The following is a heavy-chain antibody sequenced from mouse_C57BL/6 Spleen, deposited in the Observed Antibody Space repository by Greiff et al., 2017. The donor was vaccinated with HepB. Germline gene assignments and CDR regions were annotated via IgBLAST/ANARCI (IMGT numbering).Heavy chain of an antibody. J-gene: IGHJ1*03. Sequence: EVQLVESGAELVRPGASVKLSCTASGFNIKDDYMHWVKQRPEQGLEWIGWIDPENGDTEYASKFQGKATITADTSSNTAYLQLSSLTSEDTAVYYCTTPLNTTVVSAYFDVWGTGTTVTVSS. CDR2: IDPENGDT. V-gene: IGHV14-4*01. CDR1: GFNIKDDY. CDR3: TTPLNTTVVSAYFDV. D-gene: IGHD1-1*01.